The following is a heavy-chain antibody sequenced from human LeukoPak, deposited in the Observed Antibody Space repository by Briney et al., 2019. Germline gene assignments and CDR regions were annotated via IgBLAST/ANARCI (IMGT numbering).Heavy chain of an antibody. V-gene: IGHV4-34*01. CDR3: ARVSPNYGPGSYYYYYGMDV. D-gene: IGHD3-10*01. Sequence: SETLSLTCAVYGGSFSGYYWSWIRQPPGKGLEWIGEINHSGSTNYNPSLKSRVTISVDTSKNQFSLKLSSVTAADTAVYYCARVSPNYGPGSYYYYYGMDVWGQGTTVTVSS. CDR2: INHSGST. CDR1: GGSFSGYY. J-gene: IGHJ6*02.